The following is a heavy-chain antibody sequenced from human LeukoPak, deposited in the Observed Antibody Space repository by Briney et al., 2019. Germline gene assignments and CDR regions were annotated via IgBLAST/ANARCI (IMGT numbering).Heavy chain of an antibody. V-gene: IGHV3-23*01. CDR1: GFTFSSYA. D-gene: IGHD3-10*01. Sequence: GGSLRLSCAASGFTFSSYAMSWVRQAPGKGLEWVSAISGSGGSTYYADSVKGRFTISRDNSNNTLYLQMNSLRTEDTAVFYCARSYYYGSGSYYSHFDYWGQGTLVTVSS. CDR2: ISGSGGST. CDR3: ARSYYYGSGSYYSHFDY. J-gene: IGHJ4*02.